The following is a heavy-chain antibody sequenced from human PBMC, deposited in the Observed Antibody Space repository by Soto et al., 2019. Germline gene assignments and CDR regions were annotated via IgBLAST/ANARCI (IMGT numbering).Heavy chain of an antibody. D-gene: IGHD3-22*01. Sequence: ASETLSLTCTVSGGSISSYYGGWFRQPPGKGLEWIGYIYYSGSTTYHPSLKSRVTISVDTSKNQFSLNLTSVTAADTAVYYCARDHYENNEYDAFDIWGQGTMVTVSS. J-gene: IGHJ3*02. CDR3: ARDHYENNEYDAFDI. V-gene: IGHV4-59*12. CDR1: GGSISSYY. CDR2: IYYSGST.